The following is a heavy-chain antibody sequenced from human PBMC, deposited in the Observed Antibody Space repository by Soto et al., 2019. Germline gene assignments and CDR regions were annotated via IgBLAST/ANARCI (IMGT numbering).Heavy chain of an antibody. V-gene: IGHV1-69*12. J-gene: IGHJ5*02. CDR2: ITPIFGAA. CDR3: ARDGIAARPIAWFDP. D-gene: IGHD6-6*01. Sequence: QVQLVQSGAEVKKPGSSVKVSCKASGGTFSSYAIRWVRQAPGQALEWMGGITPIFGAADYAQKFQGRVTITADESTSTAYMELSSLRSEDTAVYYCARDGIAARPIAWFDPWGQGTLVTVSS. CDR1: GGTFSSYA.